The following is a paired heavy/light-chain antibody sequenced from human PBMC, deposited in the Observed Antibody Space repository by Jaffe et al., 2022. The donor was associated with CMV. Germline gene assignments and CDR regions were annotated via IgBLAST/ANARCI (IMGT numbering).Light chain of an antibody. Sequence: SYELTQPPSVSVSPGQTATITCSADHLDNKYVWWYQQKPGQSPLVVIYKDSKRPSGIPDRFSGSNSGNTATLTIGGTQATDEADYYCQAWDSFYIVFGGGTKLTVL. CDR3: QAWDSFYIV. V-gene: IGLV3-1*01. J-gene: IGLJ2*01. CDR1: HLDNKY. CDR2: KDS.
Heavy chain of an antibody. V-gene: IGHV4-59*08. Sequence: QVQLQESGPGLVRPSETLSLTCTVSGDSITSYHWAWIRQPPGKGLEWMAYTAYNGRTNNSPSLENRLSISMDASKNQVSLKVNSVTAADTAVYYCARLWFEELVTLDGYMDVWGKGTTVTVSS. CDR2: TAYNGRT. CDR1: GDSITSYH. J-gene: IGHJ6*03. D-gene: IGHD3-10*01. CDR3: ARLWFEELVTLDGYMDV.